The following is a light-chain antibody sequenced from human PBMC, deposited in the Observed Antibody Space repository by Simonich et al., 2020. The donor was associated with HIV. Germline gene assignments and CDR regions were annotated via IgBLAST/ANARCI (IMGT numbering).Light chain of an antibody. V-gene: IGKV2-28*01. CDR2: LGS. Sequence: DIVMTQSPLSLPVTPGEPASISCRCSQSLLYSNGYNYLDWYLQKPGQSPQLLLYLGSTRASGVPDRFSGSGSGTDFTLKISRVEAEDAGVYYCMQGIHLPLTFGQGTKVEIK. CDR3: MQGIHLPLT. J-gene: IGKJ1*01. CDR1: QSLLYSNGYNY.